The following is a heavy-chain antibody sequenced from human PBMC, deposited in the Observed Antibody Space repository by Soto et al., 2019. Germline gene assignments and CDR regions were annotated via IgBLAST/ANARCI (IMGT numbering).Heavy chain of an antibody. CDR3: ARGYCTNGVCYLDY. CDR2: IYYSGST. Sequence: SETLSLTCTVSGGSISSYYWSWIRQPPGKGLEWIGYIYYSGSTNYDPSLTSRVTISVDTSKNQLSLKLSSLTAADTAVYYCARGYCTNGVCYLDYWGQGTLVTVSS. D-gene: IGHD2-8*01. J-gene: IGHJ4*02. CDR1: GGSISSYY. V-gene: IGHV4-59*01.